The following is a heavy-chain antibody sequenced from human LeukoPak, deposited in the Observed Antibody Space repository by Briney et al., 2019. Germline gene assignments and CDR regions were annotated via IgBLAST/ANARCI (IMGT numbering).Heavy chain of an antibody. J-gene: IGHJ5*02. D-gene: IGHD2-2*01. CDR2: IIPIFGTA. Sequence: GASVKVSCKASGGTFSSYAISWVRQAPGQGLEWMGGIIPIFGTANYAQKFQGRVTITADESTSTAYMELSSLRSEDTAVYYCARGATIVVVPAAIGIWFDLWGQGTLVTVSS. CDR1: GGTFSSYA. CDR3: ARGATIVVVPAAIGIWFDL. V-gene: IGHV1-69*13.